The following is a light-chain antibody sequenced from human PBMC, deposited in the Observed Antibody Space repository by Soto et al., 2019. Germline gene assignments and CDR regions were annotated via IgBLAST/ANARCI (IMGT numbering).Light chain of an antibody. CDR1: QGIASA. CDR3: QQFDAYPRT. CDR2: DAS. V-gene: IGKV1-13*02. J-gene: IGKJ2*01. Sequence: AIPLTQSPSSLSASVGDRVTITCRSSQGIASALAWYQQKPGKAPNVLISDASSLETGVPSRFSGTGSGTDFTLTISSLQPEDFATYFCQQFDAYPRTFGQGTKLEI.